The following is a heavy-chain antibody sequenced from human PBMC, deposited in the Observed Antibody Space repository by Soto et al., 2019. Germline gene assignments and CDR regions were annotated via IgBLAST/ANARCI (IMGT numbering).Heavy chain of an antibody. J-gene: IGHJ4*02. CDR1: EYTFINAW. Sequence: EVQLVESGGGLVKPGGSLRLSCAASEYTFINAWMNWVRQSPGKGLEWVGRIKTKTEGGTLEYAAPVKGRFTISRDDSKNTLYLQMNSLKTEDTAVYYCTTDPHYDSLGFAYWGQGTLVTVSS. V-gene: IGHV3-15*07. CDR3: TTDPHYDSLGFAY. D-gene: IGHD3-22*01. CDR2: IKTKTEGGTL.